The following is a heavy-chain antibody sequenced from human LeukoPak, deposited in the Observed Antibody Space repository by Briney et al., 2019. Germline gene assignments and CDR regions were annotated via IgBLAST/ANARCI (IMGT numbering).Heavy chain of an antibody. V-gene: IGHV3-53*01. CDR3: AKLVVAEDWFDP. Sequence: PGGSLRLSCAASGFTVSSNYMSWVRQAPGKGLEWVSVIYSGGSTYYAGSVKGRFTISRDNSRNTLYLQMNSLRAEDTAVYYCAKLVVAEDWFDPWGQGTLVTVSS. CDR2: IYSGGST. CDR1: GFTVSSNY. D-gene: IGHD2-21*01. J-gene: IGHJ5*02.